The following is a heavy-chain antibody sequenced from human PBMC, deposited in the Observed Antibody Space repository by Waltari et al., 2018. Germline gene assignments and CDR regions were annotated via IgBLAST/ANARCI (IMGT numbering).Heavy chain of an antibody. Sequence: VQLLESGGGVVKPGGSLSLSFAASGFIFSSHGMHWVRQIPGKGLEWVAFISFDGKKIFDADSVRGRFTISRDNSNNIVFLQMNSLRPEDSGVYYCAKDGDYSLTEYDAFDVWGQGTVVTVSP. CDR1: GFIFSSHG. CDR3: AKDGDYSLTEYDAFDV. CDR2: ISFDGKKI. J-gene: IGHJ3*01. V-gene: IGHV3-30*02. D-gene: IGHD4-17*01.